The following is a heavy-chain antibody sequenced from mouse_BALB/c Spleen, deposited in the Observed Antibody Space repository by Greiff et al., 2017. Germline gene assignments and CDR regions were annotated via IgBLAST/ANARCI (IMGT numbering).Heavy chain of an antibody. CDR2: INPSTGYT. V-gene: IGHV1-7*01. CDR3: ARKSSHY. Sequence: VQLVESGAELAKPGASVKMSCKASGYTFTSYWMHWVKQRPGQGLEWIGYINPSTGYTEYNQKFKDKATLTADKSSSTAYMQLSSLTSEDSAVYYCARKSSHYWSQGTTLTVSS. J-gene: IGHJ2*01. D-gene: IGHD6-1*01. CDR1: GYTFTSYW.